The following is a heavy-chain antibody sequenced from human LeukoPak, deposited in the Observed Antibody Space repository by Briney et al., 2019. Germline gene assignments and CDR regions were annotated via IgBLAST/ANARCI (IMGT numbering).Heavy chain of an antibody. CDR1: GFTFSSYG. CDR2: IRYDGSNK. J-gene: IGHJ1*01. D-gene: IGHD2-2*01. Sequence: GGSLRLSCAASGFTFSSYGMHWVRQAPGKGLEWVAFIRYDGSNKYYADSVKGRFTISRDNSKNTLYLQMNSLRAEDTAVYYCANPPGMPPKYFQHWGQGTLVTVS. CDR3: ANPPGMPPKYFQH. V-gene: IGHV3-30*02.